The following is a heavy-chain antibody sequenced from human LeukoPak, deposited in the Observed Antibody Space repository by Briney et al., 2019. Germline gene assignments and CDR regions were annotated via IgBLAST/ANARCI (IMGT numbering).Heavy chain of an antibody. CDR2: INGGGGRT. CDR3: ARGTIY. CDR1: GFNFNDYA. V-gene: IGHV3-43*02. Sequence: PGGSLRLSCATSGFNFNDYAMHWVRQAPGKGLEWVSLINGGGGRTYYADSVKGRFTISRDNSKNSLYLQMNSLRTEDTAFYYCARGTIYWGQGTLVTVSS. J-gene: IGHJ4*02.